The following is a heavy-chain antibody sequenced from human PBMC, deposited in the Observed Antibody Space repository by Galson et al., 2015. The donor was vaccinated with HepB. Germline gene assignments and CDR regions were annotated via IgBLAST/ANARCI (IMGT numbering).Heavy chain of an antibody. CDR3: ARARRGGTPYYYYYMDV. CDR1: GYTFTSYD. V-gene: IGHV1-8*01. Sequence: SVKVSCKASGYTFTSYDINWVRQATGQGLEWMGWMNPNSGNTGYAQKFQGRVTMTRNTSISTAYMELSSLRSEDTAVYYCARARRGGTPYYYYYMDVWGKGTTVTVSS. CDR2: MNPNSGNT. J-gene: IGHJ6*03. D-gene: IGHD2-15*01.